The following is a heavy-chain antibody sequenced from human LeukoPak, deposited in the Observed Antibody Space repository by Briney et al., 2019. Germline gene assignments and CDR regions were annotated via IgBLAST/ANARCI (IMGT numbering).Heavy chain of an antibody. CDR3: ASFTVTLSALDY. D-gene: IGHD4-11*01. J-gene: IGHJ4*02. Sequence: SETLSLTCTVSGGSISSDSYYGPLFRQPPGKGLGGIGRIHYSGRIYYNPSLKSRVTISVDTSKNQFSLKLSSVTATDTAVYYCASFTVTLSALDYWGQGTLVTVSS. CDR1: GGSISSDSYY. V-gene: IGHV4-39*01. CDR2: IHYSGRI.